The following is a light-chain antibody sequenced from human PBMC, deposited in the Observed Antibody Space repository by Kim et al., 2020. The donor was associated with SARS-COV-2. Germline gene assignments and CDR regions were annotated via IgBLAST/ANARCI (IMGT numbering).Light chain of an antibody. J-gene: IGLJ3*02. CDR3: AAWDDSLSGWV. CDR1: SSNIGSNY. V-gene: IGLV1-47*02. CDR2: SNN. Sequence: GQRVTISCSGSSSNIGSNYVYWYLQLPGTAPKLLIFSNNERPSGVPDRFSGSKSGTSASLAISGLRSEDEADYYCAAWDDSLSGWVFGGGTQLTVL.